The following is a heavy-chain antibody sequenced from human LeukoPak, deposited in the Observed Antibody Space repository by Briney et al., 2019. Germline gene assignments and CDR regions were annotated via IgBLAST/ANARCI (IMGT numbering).Heavy chain of an antibody. CDR2: INWNGGST. V-gene: IGHV3-20*04. CDR3: ARNFGGGDSSGPYY. D-gene: IGHD3-22*01. CDR1: GFTFNDYG. Sequence: PGGSLRLSCAASGFTFNDYGMSWVRQAPGRGLEWVSGINWNGGSTGYADSVKGRFTISRDNAKNSLFLQMNSLRAEDTAFYYCARNFGGGDSSGPYYWGQGTLVTVSS. J-gene: IGHJ4*02.